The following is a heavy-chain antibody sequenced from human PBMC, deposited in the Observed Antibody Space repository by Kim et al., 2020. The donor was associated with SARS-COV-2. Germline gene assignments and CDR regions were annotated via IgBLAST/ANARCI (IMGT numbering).Heavy chain of an antibody. CDR1: GGSFSGYF. CDR3: ARNDFWRGPTAIDVFDF. CDR2: INDSGKI. J-gene: IGHJ3*01. D-gene: IGHD3-3*01. Sequence: SETLSLTCGVHGGSFSGYFWSWIRQTPGKGLEWIGEINDSGKINYNPSLKSRVPISLDKSTNQFSLNLGSVTAADTALYYCARNDFWRGPTAIDVFDFWG. V-gene: IGHV4-34*01.